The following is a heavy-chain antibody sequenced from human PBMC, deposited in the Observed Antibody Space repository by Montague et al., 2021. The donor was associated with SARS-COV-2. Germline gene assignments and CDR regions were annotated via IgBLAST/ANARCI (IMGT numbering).Heavy chain of an antibody. D-gene: IGHD6-19*01. CDR1: GGPFSGYY. CDR2: MNHRGGA. J-gene: IGHJ6*02. CDR3: ARGQIVSTIRRARGWCGWFDV. Sequence: SETLSLTCAVYGGPFSGYYWNWVRQSPGKGLEWIGEMNHRGGANYNPSLGSRVTMSGDTSKNQFFLKLNSVTAADAAVYYCARGQIVSTIRRARGWCGWFDVWGQGTTVTVSS. V-gene: IGHV4-34*01.